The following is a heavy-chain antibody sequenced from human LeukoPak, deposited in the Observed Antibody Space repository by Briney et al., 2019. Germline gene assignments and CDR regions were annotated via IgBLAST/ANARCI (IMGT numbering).Heavy chain of an antibody. CDR2: MSPNSGNT. J-gene: IGHJ4*02. D-gene: IGHD3-22*01. CDR3: ARGFPPDIYDSSGYYSDY. V-gene: IGHV1-8*01. CDR1: GYTFTSYD. Sequence: ASVKVSCKASGYTFTSYDINWVRQATGQGLEWMGWMSPNSGNTGYAQKFQGRVTMTRNTSISTAYMELSSLRSEDTAVYYCARGFPPDIYDSSGYYSDYWGQGTLVTVSS.